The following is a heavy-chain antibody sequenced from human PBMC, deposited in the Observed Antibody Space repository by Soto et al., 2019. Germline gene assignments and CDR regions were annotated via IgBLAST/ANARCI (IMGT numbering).Heavy chain of an antibody. Sequence: EVQLVETGGGLIQPGGSLRLSCAASGFTVSSNYMSWVRQAPGKGLEWVSVIYSGGRTYYAHGVKVRFTISRDNSKNTQYRQMNRLRAEDTAVYYCASSLQFWCGYYRRAFDIWGQGTMVTVSS. CDR2: IYSGGRT. CDR3: ASSLQFWCGYYRRAFDI. J-gene: IGHJ3*02. D-gene: IGHD3-3*02. CDR1: GFTVSSNY. V-gene: IGHV3-53*02.